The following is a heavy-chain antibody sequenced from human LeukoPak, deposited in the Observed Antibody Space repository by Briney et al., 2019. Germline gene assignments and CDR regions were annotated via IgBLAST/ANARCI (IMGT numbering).Heavy chain of an antibody. Sequence: PGGSLRLSCAASGFTFSSYAMSWVRQAPGKGLEWVSGITGSGGNTHYADSVKGRFTISRDSSKNTLFLHMNTLRAEDTAIYYCAKDRTVGASYWYFDLWGRGTLVTVSS. J-gene: IGHJ2*01. CDR3: AKDRTVGASYWYFDL. CDR2: ITGSGGNT. D-gene: IGHD1-26*01. CDR1: GFTFSSYA. V-gene: IGHV3-23*01.